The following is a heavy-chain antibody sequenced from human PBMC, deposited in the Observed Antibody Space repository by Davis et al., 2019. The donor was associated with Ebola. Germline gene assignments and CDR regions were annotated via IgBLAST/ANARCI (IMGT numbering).Heavy chain of an antibody. Sequence: GESLKISCAASGFTFSSYSMNWVRQAPGKGLEWVSYISSSNTTIKYADSVKGRFTISRDNAKNSLSLQMNSLRDDDTDVYYCAGEDHGMDIWGQGTTVTVSS. D-gene: IGHD4-17*01. V-gene: IGHV3-48*02. J-gene: IGHJ6*02. CDR1: GFTFSSYS. CDR2: ISSSNTTI. CDR3: AGEDHGMDI.